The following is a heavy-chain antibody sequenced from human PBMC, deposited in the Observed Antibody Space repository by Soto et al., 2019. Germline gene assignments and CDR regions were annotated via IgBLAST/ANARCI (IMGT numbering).Heavy chain of an antibody. J-gene: IGHJ6*02. Sequence: PSETLSLTCTVSDGSIRGYYWSWIRQPPGKGLEWIGYMYNTGSTVYNPSFKSRVTISVDTSKNQFSLKLNSVTAADTAVYYCARDLWGYCGTDCYPLDVWGQGTTVTVSS. CDR1: DGSIRGYY. D-gene: IGHD2-21*02. CDR3: ARDLWGYCGTDCYPLDV. CDR2: MYNTGST. V-gene: IGHV4-59*01.